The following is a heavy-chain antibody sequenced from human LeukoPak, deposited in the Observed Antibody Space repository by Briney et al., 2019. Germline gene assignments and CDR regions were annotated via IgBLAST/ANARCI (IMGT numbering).Heavy chain of an antibody. Sequence: PSETLSLTCTVSGGSISSYYWSWIRQPPGKGLEWIGYIYYSGSTNYNPSLKSRVTISVDTSKNQFSLKLSSVTAADTAVYYCARGPWQQLAHFDNWGQGTLVTVSS. CDR1: GGSISSYY. D-gene: IGHD6-13*01. CDR2: IYYSGST. V-gene: IGHV4-59*01. J-gene: IGHJ4*02. CDR3: ARGPWQQLAHFDN.